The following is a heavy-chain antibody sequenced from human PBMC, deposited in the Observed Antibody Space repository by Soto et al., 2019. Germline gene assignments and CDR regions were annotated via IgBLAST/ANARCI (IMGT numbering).Heavy chain of an antibody. J-gene: IGHJ5*02. CDR3: ARGRAPGYCSSTSCYFGWFDP. V-gene: IGHV4-34*01. CDR1: GGSFSGYY. D-gene: IGHD2-2*01. Sequence: QVQLQQWGAGLLKPSETLSLTCAVYGGSFSGYYWSWIRQPPGKGLEWIGEINHSGSTNYNPSLKSRVTISVDTSKNQFTLKLSSVTAADTAVYYCARGRAPGYCSSTSCYFGWFDPWGQGTLVTVSS. CDR2: INHSGST.